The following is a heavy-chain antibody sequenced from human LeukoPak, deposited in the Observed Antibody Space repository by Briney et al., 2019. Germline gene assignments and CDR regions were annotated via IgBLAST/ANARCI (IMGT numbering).Heavy chain of an antibody. CDR2: IYYSGST. CDR3: AREGRLLSYYFDY. Sequence: SETLSLTCTASGGSISSYYWSWIRQPPGKGLEWIGYIYYSGSTNYNPSLKSRVTISVDTSKNQFSLKLSSVTAADTAVYYCAREGRLLSYYFDYWGQGTLVTVSS. D-gene: IGHD2-21*02. V-gene: IGHV4-59*01. J-gene: IGHJ4*02. CDR1: GGSISSYY.